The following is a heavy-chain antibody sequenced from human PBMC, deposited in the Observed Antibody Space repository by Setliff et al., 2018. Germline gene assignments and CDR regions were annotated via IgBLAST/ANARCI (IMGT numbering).Heavy chain of an antibody. J-gene: IGHJ6*02. CDR3: ARSTYYYGSGSQVPYYYYYGMDV. V-gene: IGHV4-30-4*08. CDR1: GGSISSGDYY. Sequence: PSETLSLTCTVSGGSISSGDYYWSWIRQPPGKGLEWIGYIYYSGSTYYNPSLKSRVTISVDTSKNQFSLRLTSVTAADTAIYYCARSTYYYGSGSQVPYYYYYGMDVWGQGTTVTVSS. D-gene: IGHD3-10*01. CDR2: IYYSGST.